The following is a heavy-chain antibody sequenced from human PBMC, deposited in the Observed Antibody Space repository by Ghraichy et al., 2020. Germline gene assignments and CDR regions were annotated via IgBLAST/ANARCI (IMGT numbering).Heavy chain of an antibody. V-gene: IGHV3-33*01. CDR2: IWYDGSNK. Sequence: GGSLRLSCAASGFTFSSYGMHWVRQAPGKGLEWVAVIWYDGSNKYYADSVKGRFTISRDNSKNTLYLQMNSLRAEDTAVYYCARVPEKYYYYYGMDVWGQGTTVTVSS. CDR1: GFTFSSYG. CDR3: ARVPEKYYYYYGMDV. J-gene: IGHJ6*02.